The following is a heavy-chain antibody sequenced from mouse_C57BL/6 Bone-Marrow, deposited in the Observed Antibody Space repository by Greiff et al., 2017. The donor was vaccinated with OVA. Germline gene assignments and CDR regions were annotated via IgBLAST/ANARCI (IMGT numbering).Heavy chain of an antibody. Sequence: EVQRVESGGGLVKPGGSLKLSCAASGFTFSSYAMSWVRQTPEKRLEWVATISDGGSYTYYPDNVKGRFTISRDNAKNNLYLQMSHLKSEDTAMYYCARGGPSFAYWGQGTLVTVSA. CDR2: ISDGGSYT. CDR1: GFTFSSYA. CDR3: ARGGPSFAY. D-gene: IGHD3-3*01. J-gene: IGHJ3*01. V-gene: IGHV5-4*01.